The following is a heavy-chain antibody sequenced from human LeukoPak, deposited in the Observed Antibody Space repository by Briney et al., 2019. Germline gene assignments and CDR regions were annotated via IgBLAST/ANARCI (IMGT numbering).Heavy chain of an antibody. CDR3: ARFDHVWETHGMDAFDL. J-gene: IGHJ3*01. V-gene: IGHV4-38-2*01. CDR2: MFHNEKR. D-gene: IGHD3-16*01. CDR1: GYSISSGYS. Sequence: SETLSLTSLVSGYSISSGYSWGWIRQAPGQGLEWIGNMFHNEKRYNNPSLKSRVTISADTSKNQFSLKVTSVIATDTAVYYCARFDHVWETHGMDAFDLWGQGTMVTVSS.